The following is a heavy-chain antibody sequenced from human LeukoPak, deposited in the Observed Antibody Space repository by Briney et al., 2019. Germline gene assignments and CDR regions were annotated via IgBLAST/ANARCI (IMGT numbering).Heavy chain of an antibody. CDR3: AKNPSSHPPYYFDY. J-gene: IGHJ4*02. CDR2: ISGSGGST. V-gene: IGHV3-23*01. Sequence: GGSLRLSCAASGFTVSSNYMSWVRQAPGKGLEWVSAISGSGGSTYYADSVKGRFTISRDNSKNTLYLQMNSLRAEDTAVYYCAKNPSSHPPYYFDYWGQGTLVTVSS. D-gene: IGHD6-13*01. CDR1: GFTVSSNY.